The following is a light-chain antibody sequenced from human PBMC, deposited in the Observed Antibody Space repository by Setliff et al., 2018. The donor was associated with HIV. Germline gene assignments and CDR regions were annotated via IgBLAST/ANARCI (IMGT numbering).Light chain of an antibody. V-gene: IGLV2-8*01. J-gene: IGLJ1*01. Sequence: QSVLTQPPSASGSPGQSVTISCTGTSGDVGGFNYVSWYQQHPGKAPKLMIYEVNKRPSGVPDRFSGSKSGNTASLTVSGLQAEDEAEYYCSSYAGSKNVFGTGTKVTVL. CDR2: EVN. CDR1: SGDVGGFNY. CDR3: SSYAGSKNV.